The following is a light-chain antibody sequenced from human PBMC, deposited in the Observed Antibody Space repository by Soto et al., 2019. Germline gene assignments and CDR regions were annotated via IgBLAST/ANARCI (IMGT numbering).Light chain of an antibody. J-gene: IGKJ5*01. CDR1: QSIRSY. V-gene: IGKV1D-13*01. CDR2: DAS. Sequence: IQLTQSPSSLSASVGDKVTITCRASQSIRSYLNWVQQKPGKAPKLLIYDASSLQSGVPSRFSGSGSGTDFTLTISSLQPEDFATYYCQQLHDYPITFGQGTRLEIK. CDR3: QQLHDYPIT.